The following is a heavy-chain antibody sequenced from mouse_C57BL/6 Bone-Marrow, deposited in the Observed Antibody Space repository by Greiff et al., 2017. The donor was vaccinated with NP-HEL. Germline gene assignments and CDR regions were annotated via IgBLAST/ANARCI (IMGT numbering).Heavy chain of an antibody. Sequence: VKLQQPGAELVMPGASVKLSCKASGYTFTSYWMHWVKQRPGQGLEWIGEIDPSDSSTNYNQKFTGKSTLTVDKSSSTAYMQLSSLTSEDSAVYYCARDDGYYSYAMDYWGQGTSVTVSS. D-gene: IGHD2-3*01. J-gene: IGHJ4*01. CDR1: GYTFTSYW. CDR3: ARDDGYYSYAMDY. CDR2: IDPSDSST. V-gene: IGHV1-69*01.